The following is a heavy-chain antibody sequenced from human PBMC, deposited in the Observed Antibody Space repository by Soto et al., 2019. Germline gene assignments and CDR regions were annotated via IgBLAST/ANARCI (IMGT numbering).Heavy chain of an antibody. CDR3: AKGAVPAAIRRDYFDY. CDR1: GFTFSTYA. Sequence: EGSLRLSCAASGFTFSTYAMSWVRQAPGKGLEWVSAISGSGDSTYYADSVKGRFTISRDNSKNTLYLQMNSLRAEDTAVYYCAKGAVPAAIRRDYFDYCGQGTLVTVSS. V-gene: IGHV3-23*01. D-gene: IGHD2-2*02. CDR2: ISGSGDST. J-gene: IGHJ4*02.